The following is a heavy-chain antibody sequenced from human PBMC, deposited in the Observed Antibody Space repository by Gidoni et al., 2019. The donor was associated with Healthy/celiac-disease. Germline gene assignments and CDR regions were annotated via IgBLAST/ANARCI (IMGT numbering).Heavy chain of an antibody. CDR1: GFTFSSYA. Sequence: QVQPVESGGGVVQPGRSLSLSCAASGFTFSSYAMHWVRQAPGKGLEWVAVISNDGSNKYYADSVKGRFTISRDNSKNTLYLQMNSLRAEDTAVYYCARGGAKDYWGQGTLVTVSS. CDR3: ARGGAKDY. CDR2: ISNDGSNK. V-gene: IGHV3-30-3*01. J-gene: IGHJ4*02.